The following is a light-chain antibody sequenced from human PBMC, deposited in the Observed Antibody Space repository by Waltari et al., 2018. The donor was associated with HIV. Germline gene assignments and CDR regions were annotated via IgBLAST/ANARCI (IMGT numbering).Light chain of an antibody. Sequence: EIVLTQSPATLSLSPGEGAPLSCGASQSVGGRLAWYQQKPGQAPRLRIYETSNRATGVPARFSGSGSGTDVTLTISSLEPEDFAVYYCQLRNNWPPTWTFGQGTKVEVK. CDR2: ETS. V-gene: IGKV3-11*01. J-gene: IGKJ1*01. CDR1: QSVGGR. CDR3: QLRNNWPPTWT.